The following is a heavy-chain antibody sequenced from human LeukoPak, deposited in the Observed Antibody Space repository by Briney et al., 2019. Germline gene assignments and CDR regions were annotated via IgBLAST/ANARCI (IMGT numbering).Heavy chain of an antibody. CDR2: ISGSGGNI. D-gene: IGHD6-6*01. CDR1: GFTFNNLG. J-gene: IGHJ4*02. Sequence: GGSLRLSCTATGFTFNNLGMAWVRQAPGQGLEWVSTISGSGGNIHQADSVKGRFTISRDNSRSTLYLQMNSLRAEDTAVYFCVKDAGPQQLVFFDSWGQGTLVTVSS. V-gene: IGHV3-23*01. CDR3: VKDAGPQQLVFFDS.